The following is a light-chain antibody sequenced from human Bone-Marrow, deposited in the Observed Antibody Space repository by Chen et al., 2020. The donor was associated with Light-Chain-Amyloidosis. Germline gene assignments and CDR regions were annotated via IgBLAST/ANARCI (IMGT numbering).Light chain of an antibody. CDR3: QQYGTSPLT. CDR2: KAS. Sequence: DIQMTQSPSTLSTSVGDRVTITCRASQTMSNWLAWYQQKPGKAPKLLIYKASTLETGVPSRFSGSGSGTDFTLTINRLEPEDFAMDYCQQYGTSPLTFGGGTKVEIK. J-gene: IGKJ4*01. CDR1: QTMSNW. V-gene: IGKV1-5*03.